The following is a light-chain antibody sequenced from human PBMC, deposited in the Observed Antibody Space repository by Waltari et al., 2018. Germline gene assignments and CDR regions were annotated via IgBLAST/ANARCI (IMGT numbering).Light chain of an antibody. CDR3: LQHYSYPWT. V-gene: IGKV1-17*03. CDR1: HDINIY. J-gene: IGKJ1*01. Sequence: DIQMTQSPSAMSASVGARVTITCRASHDINIYLAWLQQKPGKVPKRLIYTASNLQNAVPSRFSGSGSGTEFTLTISSLQPEDFATYYCLQHYSYPWTLGPGTTVEI. CDR2: TAS.